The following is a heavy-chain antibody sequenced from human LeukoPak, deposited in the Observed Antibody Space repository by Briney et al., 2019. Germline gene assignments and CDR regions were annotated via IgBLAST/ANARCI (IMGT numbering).Heavy chain of an antibody. CDR3: AKSRGSGYYYAPFDY. D-gene: IGHD3-22*01. CDR1: RFIFTNYA. Sequence: PGGSLRLSCAASRFIFTNYAMNWVRQAPGKGLEWVSGINGSVDSTYYADSVKGRFTISRDNSKNTLYLQMNSLRVDDTAVYYCAKSRGSGYYYAPFDYWGQGTLVTVSS. V-gene: IGHV3-23*01. CDR2: INGSVDST. J-gene: IGHJ4*02.